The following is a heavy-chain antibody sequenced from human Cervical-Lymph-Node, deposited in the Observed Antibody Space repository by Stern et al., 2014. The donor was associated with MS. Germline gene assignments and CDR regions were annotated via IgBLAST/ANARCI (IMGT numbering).Heavy chain of an antibody. CDR2: ISYDGNHK. CDR3: AGDYEDTSMLFDH. CDR1: GFTFSSYG. D-gene: IGHD2-8*01. J-gene: IGHJ4*02. V-gene: IGHV3-30*03. Sequence: VQLVQSGGAVVQPGRSLRLSCAASGFTFSSYGMHWVRQAPGKGLAWVRVISYDGNHKSYAASVKGRFTISRDNSNNTLHLQMNSVTPDDTAIYYCAGDYEDTSMLFDHWGQGTLVTVSS.